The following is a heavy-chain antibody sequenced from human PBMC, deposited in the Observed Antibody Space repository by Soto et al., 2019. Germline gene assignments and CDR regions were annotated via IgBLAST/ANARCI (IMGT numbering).Heavy chain of an antibody. CDR2: INQDGSEN. V-gene: IGHV3-7*01. CDR3: ARDISMVRGVIFAY. Sequence: PGGSLRLTCAASGVTLSSYRMNWVRQAPGKGLEWVANINQDGSENQYVASVKGRFTISRDNAKNSLFLQMSSLRAEDTAVYYCARDISMVRGVIFAYWGQGSLVTVS. D-gene: IGHD3-10*01. J-gene: IGHJ4*02. CDR1: GVTLSSYR.